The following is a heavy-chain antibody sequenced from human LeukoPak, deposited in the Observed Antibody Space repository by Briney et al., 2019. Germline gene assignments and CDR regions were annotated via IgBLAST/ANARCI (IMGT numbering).Heavy chain of an antibody. D-gene: IGHD1-26*01. J-gene: IGHJ4*02. CDR1: GFTFSTYG. Sequence: GGSLRLSCAASGFTFSTYGLHWVRQAPGKGLEWVAVIWSDGSNKYYAGSVKGRFTISRDNSKNTMYLQMNSLRAEDSAVYYCARASGSFDYWGQGTLVAVSS. V-gene: IGHV3-33*01. CDR2: IWSDGSNK. CDR3: ARASGSFDY.